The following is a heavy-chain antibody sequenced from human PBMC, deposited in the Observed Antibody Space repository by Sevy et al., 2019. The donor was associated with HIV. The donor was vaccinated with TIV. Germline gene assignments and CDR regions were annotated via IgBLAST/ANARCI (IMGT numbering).Heavy chain of an antibody. D-gene: IGHD3-10*01. CDR2: ISYDGSNK. J-gene: IGHJ6*02. CDR3: AKENSIGRRFGELLRVRGMDV. CDR1: GFTFSSYG. V-gene: IGHV3-30*18. Sequence: GGSLRLSCAASGFTFSSYGMHWVRQAPGKGLEWVAVISYDGSNKYYADSVKGRFTISRDNSKNTLYLQMNSLRAEDTAVYYCAKENSIGRRFGELLRVRGMDVWGQGTTVTVSS.